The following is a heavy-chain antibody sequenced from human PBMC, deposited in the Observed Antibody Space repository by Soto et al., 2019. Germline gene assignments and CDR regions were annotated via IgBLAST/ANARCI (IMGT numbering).Heavy chain of an antibody. CDR3: ARDRPESTSWYYLDY. CDR2: IHYSGST. J-gene: IGHJ4*02. V-gene: IGHV4-59*01. CDR1: GGSISSYY. Sequence: PSETLSLTCTVSGGSISSYYWSWIRQPPGKGLEWIGYIHYSGSTNYNPSLKSRVTISVDTSKNQFSLKLTSLTAADTAVYYCARDRPESTSWYYLDYGGQETLVT.